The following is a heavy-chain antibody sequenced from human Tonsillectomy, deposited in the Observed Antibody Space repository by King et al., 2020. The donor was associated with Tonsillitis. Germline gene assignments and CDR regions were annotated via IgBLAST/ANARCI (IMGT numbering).Heavy chain of an antibody. Sequence: VQLVESGGGVVQPGRSRRLSCAASGFTFSSYGIHWVRQAPGKGLEWVAIIWYDGSKKYYADSVKGRFTISRDNSKNTLYLQMNSLRADDTAVYYCARGAGWSDAFDIWGQGTMVTVSS. CDR2: IWYDGSKK. D-gene: IGHD2-15*01. CDR3: ARGAGWSDAFDI. V-gene: IGHV3-33*01. J-gene: IGHJ3*02. CDR1: GFTFSSYG.